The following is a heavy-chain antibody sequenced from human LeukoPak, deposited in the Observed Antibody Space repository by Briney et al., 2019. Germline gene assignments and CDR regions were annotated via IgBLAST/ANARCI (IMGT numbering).Heavy chain of an antibody. Sequence: PSETLSLTCTVSGGSISSYYWSWTRQPAGKGLEWIGRIYTSGSTNYNPSLKSRVTMSVDTSKNQFSLKLSSVTAADTAVYYCAREAYCSSTSCYGLDWFDPWGQGTLVTVSS. CDR1: GGSISSYY. J-gene: IGHJ5*02. CDR3: AREAYCSSTSCYGLDWFDP. CDR2: IYTSGST. V-gene: IGHV4-4*07. D-gene: IGHD2-2*01.